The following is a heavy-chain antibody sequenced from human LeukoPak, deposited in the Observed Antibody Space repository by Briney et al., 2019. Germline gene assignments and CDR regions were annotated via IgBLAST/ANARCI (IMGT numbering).Heavy chain of an antibody. V-gene: IGHV3-23*01. J-gene: IGHJ4*02. CDR1: GFTFNNYG. Sequence: GGSLRLSCAASGFTFNNYGMSWVRQAPGKGLEWVSGISGSGEHTYYPDSAKGRFTISRDNSKNTLYLQMNSLRAEDTAVYYCAKRPITAVPADYWGQGTLVTVSS. D-gene: IGHD2-2*01. CDR2: ISGSGEHT. CDR3: AKRPITAVPADY.